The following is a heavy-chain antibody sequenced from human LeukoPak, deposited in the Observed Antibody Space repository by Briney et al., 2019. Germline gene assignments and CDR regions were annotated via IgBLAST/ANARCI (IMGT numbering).Heavy chain of an antibody. J-gene: IGHJ6*03. CDR2: IIPIFGTA. Sequence: SVKVSCKASGGTFSSYAISWVRQAPGQGLEWMGGIIPIFGTANYAQKFQGRVTITTDESTSTAYMELSSLRSEDTAVYYCARDRDTAKGGYYYYYYMDVWGQGTLVTVSS. CDR3: ARDRDTAKGGYYYYYYMDV. V-gene: IGHV1-69*05. D-gene: IGHD5-18*01. CDR1: GGTFSSYA.